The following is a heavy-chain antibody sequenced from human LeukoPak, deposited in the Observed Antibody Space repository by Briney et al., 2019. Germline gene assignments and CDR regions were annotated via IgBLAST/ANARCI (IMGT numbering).Heavy chain of an antibody. V-gene: IGHV3-23*01. Sequence: GGSLRLSCAASGFSFSNYAMSWARQAPGKGLEWVSDIRASSGRTYYVDSVKGRFTISRDNSKNTLYLQMNSLRADDTALYYCARDSDFYDSLTFYGMDVWGQGTTVIVSS. CDR3: ARDSDFYDSLTFYGMDV. J-gene: IGHJ6*02. CDR2: IRASSGRT. CDR1: GFSFSNYA. D-gene: IGHD3-3*01.